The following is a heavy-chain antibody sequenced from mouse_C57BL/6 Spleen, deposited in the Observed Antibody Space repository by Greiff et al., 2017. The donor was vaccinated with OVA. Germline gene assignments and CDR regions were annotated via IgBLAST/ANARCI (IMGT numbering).Heavy chain of an antibody. V-gene: IGHV5-4*01. CDR1: GFTFSSYA. J-gene: IGHJ3*01. CDR2: ISDGGSYT. Sequence: EVKVVESGGGLVKPGGSLKLSCAASGFTFSSYAMSWVRQTPEKRLEWVATISDGGSYTYYPDNVKGRFTISRDNAKNNLYLQMSHLKSEDTAMYYCAGDYDGYSRAWFADWGQGTLVTVAA. D-gene: IGHD2-3*01. CDR3: AGDYDGYSRAWFAD.